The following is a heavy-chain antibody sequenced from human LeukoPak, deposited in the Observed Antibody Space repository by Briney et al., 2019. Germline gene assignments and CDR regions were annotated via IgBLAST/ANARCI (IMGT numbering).Heavy chain of an antibody. Sequence: GASVKVSCKASGGTFSSYAISWVRQAPGQGLEWMGRIIPILGIANYAQKFQGRVTITADKSTSTAYMELSSLRSEDTAVYYCATFGAYCGGDCYRDAFDIWGQGTMVTVSS. J-gene: IGHJ3*02. CDR2: IIPILGIA. CDR3: ATFGAYCGGDCYRDAFDI. D-gene: IGHD2-21*02. V-gene: IGHV1-69*04. CDR1: GGTFSSYA.